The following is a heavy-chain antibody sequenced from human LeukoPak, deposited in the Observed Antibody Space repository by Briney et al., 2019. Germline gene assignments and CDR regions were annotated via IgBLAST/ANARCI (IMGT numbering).Heavy chain of an antibody. V-gene: IGHV1-2*06. J-gene: IGHJ6*02. D-gene: IGHD2-2*01. CDR3: AKDGGYCTSANCFDYYYGLDV. CDR1: GYTLTDYY. Sequence: ASVKVSCKASGYTLTDYYMHWVRQAPGQGIEWMGRINPNSGATDFAQKFQGRVTLTSDTSISTAYMEVSGLTSDDTADYYCAKDGGYCTSANCFDYYYGLDVWGQGTTVIVSS. CDR2: INPNSGAT.